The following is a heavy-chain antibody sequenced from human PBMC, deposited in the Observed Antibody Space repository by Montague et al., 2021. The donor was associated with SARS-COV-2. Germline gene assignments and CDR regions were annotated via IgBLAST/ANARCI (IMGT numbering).Heavy chain of an antibody. CDR3: ALETPMVTFLA. V-gene: IGHV2-70*11. CDR1: GYSISSGYYW. Sequence: TLSLTCTVSGYSISSGYYWSWIRQPPGKALEWLARIDWDDDKYYSTPLKTRLTISKDTSKNQVVLTMTNMDPVDTATYYCALETPMVTFLAWGQGTLVTVSS. D-gene: IGHD5-18*01. CDR2: IDWDDDK. J-gene: IGHJ5*02.